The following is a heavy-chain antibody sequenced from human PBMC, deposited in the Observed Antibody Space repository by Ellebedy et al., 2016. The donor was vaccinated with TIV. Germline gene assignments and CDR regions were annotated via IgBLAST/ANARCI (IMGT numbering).Heavy chain of an antibody. CDR1: GYSFTTYW. CDR3: ARHMNTAMTNDH. J-gene: IGHJ4*02. D-gene: IGHD5-18*01. Sequence: GESLKISCTGSGYSFTTYWISWVRQMPGKGLEWMGRIDPSDSYIKYSPSFQGHVTISVDKSISTAYLQWSSLNASDTAMYYCARHMNTAMTNDHWGQGTLVTVSS. CDR2: IDPSDSYI. V-gene: IGHV5-10-1*01.